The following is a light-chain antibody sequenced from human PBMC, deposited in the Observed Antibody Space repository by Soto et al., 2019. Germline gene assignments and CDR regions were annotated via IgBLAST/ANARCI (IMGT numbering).Light chain of an antibody. J-gene: IGKJ4*01. Sequence: DIQMTQSPSSLSASVGDRVTITCQASRDISNYLNWYQQKPGKAPRLLMYDASNLETGVPSRFSGSGSGTDFTFTISSLQPEDFATYYCQQYDNLPLTFGGGTKVEIK. CDR2: DAS. V-gene: IGKV1-33*01. CDR1: RDISNY. CDR3: QQYDNLPLT.